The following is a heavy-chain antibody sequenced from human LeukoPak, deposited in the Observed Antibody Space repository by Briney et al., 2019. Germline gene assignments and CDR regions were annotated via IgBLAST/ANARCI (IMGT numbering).Heavy chain of an antibody. J-gene: IGHJ3*02. D-gene: IGHD1-26*01. CDR1: GGSISNYY. V-gene: IGHV4-59*12. Sequence: SETLSLTCTVSGGSISNYYWSWIRQPPGKGLEYIGFVYYTGITDYNPSLKSRVTISVDTSKNQFSLRLSSVTAADTAVYYCATKRASYYAFDIWGQGTMVTVS. CDR3: ATKRASYYAFDI. CDR2: VYYTGIT.